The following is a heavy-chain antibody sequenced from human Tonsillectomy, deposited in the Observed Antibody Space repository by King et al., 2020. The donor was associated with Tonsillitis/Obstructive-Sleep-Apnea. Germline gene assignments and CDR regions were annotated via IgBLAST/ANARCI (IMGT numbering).Heavy chain of an antibody. Sequence: VQLVESGGGLVQPGGSLRLSCAASGFTFSRYSLSWVRQAPGKGLEWGANIRQHGSEKYYVAFVKGRLTVSRDEAMNSLYLQMNSLRAEDTAVYFCAREYCSGGSCYRIFDCWGRGTLVTVSS. CDR3: AREYCSGGSCYRIFDC. CDR1: GFTFSRYS. CDR2: IRQHGSEK. V-gene: IGHV3-7*04. J-gene: IGHJ4*02. D-gene: IGHD2-15*01.